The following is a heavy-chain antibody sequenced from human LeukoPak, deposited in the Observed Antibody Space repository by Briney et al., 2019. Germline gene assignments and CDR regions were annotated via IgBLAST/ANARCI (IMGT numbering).Heavy chain of an antibody. CDR2: IKGDGSDK. CDR1: GFTFSSSW. D-gene: IGHD1-26*01. CDR3: AKGPTIPPHYSTTRNYFETKAHFDY. Sequence: PGGSLRLSCAASGFTFSSSWMSWARQAPGKGLEWVANIKGDGSDKYYVDSVKGRFTISRDNSKNSLYLQMNSLRPEDTALYYCAKGPTIPPHYSTTRNYFETKAHFDYWGQGTLVTVSS. J-gene: IGHJ4*02. V-gene: IGHV3-7*03.